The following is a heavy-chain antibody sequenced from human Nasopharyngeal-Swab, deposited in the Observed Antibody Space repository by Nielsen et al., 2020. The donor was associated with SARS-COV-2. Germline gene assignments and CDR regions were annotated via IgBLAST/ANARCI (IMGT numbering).Heavy chain of an antibody. V-gene: IGHV1-46*01. CDR3: ARSSRYYDYVWGSYRQSGMDV. J-gene: IGHJ6*02. CDR1: GYTFTSNY. Sequence: ASVKVSCKASGYTFTSNYMNWVRQAHGQGLEWTGIINPSGGSKSYAQKFQGRVTMTRDTSTSTVYMELSSLRSEDTAVYYCARSSRYYDYVWGSYRQSGMDVWGQGTTVTVSS. D-gene: IGHD3-16*02. CDR2: INPSGGSK.